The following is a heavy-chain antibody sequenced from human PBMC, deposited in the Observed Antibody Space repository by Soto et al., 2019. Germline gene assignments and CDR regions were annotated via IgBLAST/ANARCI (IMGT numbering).Heavy chain of an antibody. CDR3: ASGGIDGYSYGNDAFDI. CDR1: GGTFSSYA. CDR2: IIPIFGTA. V-gene: IGHV1-69*13. J-gene: IGHJ3*02. Sequence: SVKVSCKASGGTFSSYAISWVRQAPGQGLEWMGGIIPIFGTANYAQKFQGRVTITADESTSTAYMELSSLRSEDTAVYYCASGGIDGYSYGNDAFDIWGQGTMVTVS. D-gene: IGHD5-18*01.